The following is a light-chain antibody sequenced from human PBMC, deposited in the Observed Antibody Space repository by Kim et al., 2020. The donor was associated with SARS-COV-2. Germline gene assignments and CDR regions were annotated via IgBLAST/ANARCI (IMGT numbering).Light chain of an antibody. CDR3: QKYDSVPWT. CDR2: AAS. Sequence: ESVGDRVTITCRASQDISNYLAWYQQKPGKVPKLLIYAASSLQSGVPSRFGGSGSGTDFTLTITSLQPEDVATYYCQKYDSVPWTFGPGTKVDIK. J-gene: IGKJ1*01. CDR1: QDISNY. V-gene: IGKV1-27*01.